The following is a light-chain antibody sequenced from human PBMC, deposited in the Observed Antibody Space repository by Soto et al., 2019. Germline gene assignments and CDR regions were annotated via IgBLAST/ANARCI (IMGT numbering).Light chain of an antibody. CDR1: TSDVGGYNY. Sequence: QSVLTQPASVSGSPGQSITISCTGTTSDVGGYNYVSWYQQHPGEAPKLMIYEVSKRPSWVSDRFSGSKSGKTASLTISGLQAEDEADYYCSSYTSSDTLDVLFGGGTKLTVL. CDR2: EVS. J-gene: IGLJ2*01. V-gene: IGLV2-14*03. CDR3: SSYTSSDTLDVL.